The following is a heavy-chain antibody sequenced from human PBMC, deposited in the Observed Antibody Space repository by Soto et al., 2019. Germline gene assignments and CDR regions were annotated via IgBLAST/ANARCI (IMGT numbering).Heavy chain of an antibody. J-gene: IGHJ5*02. CDR2: IYNSGTT. V-gene: IGHV4-59*01. CDR3: ARVSMSTVSWGFDP. Sequence: SETLSLTCAVSGDSITSNHWNWIRQPPGRGLEWIGYIYNSGTTKYNPSLKRRVIISVDTSKNQLSLKLSSVTAADTAVYYCARVSMSTVSWGFDPWGQGTLVTV. CDR1: GDSITSNH. D-gene: IGHD4-4*01.